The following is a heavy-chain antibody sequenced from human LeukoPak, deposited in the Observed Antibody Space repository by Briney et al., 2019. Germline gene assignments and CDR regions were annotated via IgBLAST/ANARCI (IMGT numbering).Heavy chain of an antibody. CDR2: ISSSGSTI. V-gene: IGHV3-11*01. D-gene: IGHD3-16*02. J-gene: IGHJ4*02. CDR3: ARGGDDYVWGSYRYTGPLDY. Sequence: PGGSLRLSCAASGFTFSDYCMSWIRQAPGKGLEWVSYISSSGSTIYYADSVKGRFTIPRDNAKNSLYLQMNSLRAEDTAVYYCARGGDDYVWGSYRYTGPLDYWGQGTLVTVSS. CDR1: GFTFSDYC.